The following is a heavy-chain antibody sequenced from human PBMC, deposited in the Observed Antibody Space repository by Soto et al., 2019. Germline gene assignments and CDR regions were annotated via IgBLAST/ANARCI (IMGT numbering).Heavy chain of an antibody. CDR3: ARLWFGELLGYYFDY. J-gene: IGHJ4*02. CDR2: IYYSGST. Sequence: SETLSLTCTVSGGSISSSSYYWGWIRQPPGKGLEWIGSIYYSGSTYYNPSLKSRVTISVDTSKNQFSLKLSSVTAADTAVYYCARLWFGELLGYYFDYWGQGTLVTVS. D-gene: IGHD3-10*01. CDR1: GGSISSSSYY. V-gene: IGHV4-39*01.